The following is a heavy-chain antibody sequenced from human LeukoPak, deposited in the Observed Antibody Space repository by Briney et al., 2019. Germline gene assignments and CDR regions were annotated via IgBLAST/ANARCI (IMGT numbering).Heavy chain of an antibody. CDR1: GGTFSSYA. CDR2: IIPIFGTA. V-gene: IGHV1-69*06. J-gene: IGHJ6*03. Sequence: SVKVSCKASGGTFSSYAISWVRQAPGQGLEWMGGIIPIFGTANYAQKFQGRVTITADKSTSTAYMELRSLRSDDTAVYYCARRRPTTPYYYYYMDVWGKGTTVTVSS. CDR3: ARRRPTTPYYYYYMDV. D-gene: IGHD1-26*01.